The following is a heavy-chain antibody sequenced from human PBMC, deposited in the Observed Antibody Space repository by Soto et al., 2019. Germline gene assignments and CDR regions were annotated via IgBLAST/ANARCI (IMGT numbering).Heavy chain of an antibody. CDR1: GYSFTSYW. V-gene: IGHV5-10-1*01. Sequence: GESLKISCKGSGYSFTSYWISWVRQMPGKGLEWMGRIDPSDFYTNYSPSFQGHVTISADKSISTAYLQWSSLKASDTAMYYCARSRRGAYSSGWYSPSGYYNYGIDVWGQGTKVTVSS. J-gene: IGHJ6*02. CDR2: IDPSDFYT. CDR3: ARSRRGAYSSGWYSPSGYYNYGIDV. D-gene: IGHD6-19*01.